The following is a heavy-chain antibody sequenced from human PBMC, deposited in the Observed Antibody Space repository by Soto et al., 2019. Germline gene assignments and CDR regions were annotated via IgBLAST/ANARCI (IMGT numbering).Heavy chain of an antibody. CDR3: ARAPMITFGGLSYYYYGMDV. CDR1: GYTFTSYG. Sequence: QVQLVQSGAEVKKPGASVKVSCKASGYTFTSYGISWVRQAPGQGLEWMGWISAYNGNTNYAQKLQGRVTMTTDTSTSTAYMELRSLRSDDTAVYYCARAPMITFGGLSYYYYGMDVWGQGTTVTVSS. J-gene: IGHJ6*02. D-gene: IGHD3-16*01. V-gene: IGHV1-18*01. CDR2: ISAYNGNT.